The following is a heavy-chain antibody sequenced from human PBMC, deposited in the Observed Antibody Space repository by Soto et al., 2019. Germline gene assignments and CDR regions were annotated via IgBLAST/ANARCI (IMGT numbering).Heavy chain of an antibody. V-gene: IGHV4-30-4*01. CDR2: IYYSGST. Sequence: SETLSLTCTVSGGSISSGDYYWSWIRQPPGKGLEWIGYIYYSGSTYYNPSLKSRVTMSVDTSKNHFSLKLSSVTAADTAVYYCAREAGPDRWFDPWGQGTLVTVSS. CDR3: AREAGPDRWFDP. CDR1: GGSISSGDYY. J-gene: IGHJ5*02. D-gene: IGHD6-19*01.